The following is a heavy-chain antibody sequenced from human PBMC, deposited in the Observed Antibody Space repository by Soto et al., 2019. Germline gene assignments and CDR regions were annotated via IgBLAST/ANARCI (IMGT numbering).Heavy chain of an antibody. CDR2: ISTDGSDI. Sequence: GGSLRLXCAAPGFTFSRYWMHWVRQGPGKGLVWVSRISTDGSDIRYADSVKGRFTISRDNAKNTMYLQMNSLRVEDTAVYFCARDWTTADPSSVDYWGQGTVVTVSS. CDR1: GFTFSRYW. J-gene: IGHJ4*02. V-gene: IGHV3-74*01. D-gene: IGHD2-2*01. CDR3: ARDWTTADPSSVDY.